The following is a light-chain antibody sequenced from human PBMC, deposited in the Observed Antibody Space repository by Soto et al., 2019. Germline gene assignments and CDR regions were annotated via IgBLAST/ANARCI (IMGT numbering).Light chain of an antibody. CDR3: SSYAGEKNSLL. CDR2: EFS. CDR1: SSDVGGSNY. V-gene: IGLV2-8*01. J-gene: IGLJ2*01. Sequence: QSALTQPPSASGSPGQSVTISCTGTSSDVGGSNYVSWYQQHPGKAPKLMIFEFSQRPSGVPDRFSGSKSSNTASLTVSGMQAEDDAEYYCSSYAGEKNSLLFGGGTKVTVL.